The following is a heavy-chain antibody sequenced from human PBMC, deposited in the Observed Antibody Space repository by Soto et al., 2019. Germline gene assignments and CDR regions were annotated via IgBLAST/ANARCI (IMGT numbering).Heavy chain of an antibody. D-gene: IGHD2-2*01. J-gene: IGHJ4*02. V-gene: IGHV3-23*01. CDR2: ISGSGGST. CDR1: GFTFSSYA. Sequence: EVQLLESGGGLVQPGGSLRLSCAASGFTFSSYAMSWVRQAPGKGLEWVSAISGSGGSTYYADSVKGRFTISRDNSKNTLYLQMNTLRAEETDVYYCAKDRMPIWVSYFDYWGQGTLVTVSS. CDR3: AKDRMPIWVSYFDY.